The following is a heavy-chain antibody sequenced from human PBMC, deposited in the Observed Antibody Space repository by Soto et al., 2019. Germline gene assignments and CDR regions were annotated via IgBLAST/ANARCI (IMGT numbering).Heavy chain of an antibody. CDR1: GFTVSSNY. CDR2: IYSGGST. D-gene: IGHD1-26*01. Sequence: EVQLVESGGGLVQPGGSLRLSCAASGFTVSSNYMSWVRQAPGKGLEWVSVIYSGGSTYYADSVKGRFTISRHNSTDALYLQMHSLRAEETAVYYCAGGRVGANDGMDVGGQGAAVTVSS. CDR3: AGGRVGANDGMDV. V-gene: IGHV3-53*04. J-gene: IGHJ6*01.